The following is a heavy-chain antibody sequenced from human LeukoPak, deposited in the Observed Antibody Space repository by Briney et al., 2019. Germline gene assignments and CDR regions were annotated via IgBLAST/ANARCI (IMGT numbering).Heavy chain of an antibody. Sequence: PGGSLRLSCAASGFTFDDYGMSWVRQAPGKGLEWVSGINWNGGSTGYADSVKGRFTISRDNAKNSLYLQMNSLRAEDTALYYCARAPTRYSSGWLGGYWGQGTLVTASS. D-gene: IGHD6-19*01. V-gene: IGHV3-20*04. CDR3: ARAPTRYSSGWLGGY. CDR1: GFTFDDYG. J-gene: IGHJ4*02. CDR2: INWNGGST.